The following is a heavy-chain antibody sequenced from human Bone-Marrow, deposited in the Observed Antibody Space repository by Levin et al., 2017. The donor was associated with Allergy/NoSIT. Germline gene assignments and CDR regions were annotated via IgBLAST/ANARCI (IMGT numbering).Heavy chain of an antibody. CDR1: TFIFSNAW. CDR2: IKRKFEGGTT. Sequence: TGGSLRLSCAVPTFIFSNAWMNWVRQAPGKGREWVGRIKRKFEGGTTDYAAPVKGRFTISRDDSGNTLFLQMNGLKTEDTAVYYCSADTTSTSDIGLDVWGQGTTVTVSS. CDR3: SADTTSTSDIGLDV. V-gene: IGHV3-15*01. J-gene: IGHJ6*02. D-gene: IGHD2-15*01.